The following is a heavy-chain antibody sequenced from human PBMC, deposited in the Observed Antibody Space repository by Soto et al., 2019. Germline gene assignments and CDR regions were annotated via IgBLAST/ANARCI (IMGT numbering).Heavy chain of an antibody. Sequence: NPSQTLSLTCTVSGGSISSGDYSWSWVRQSPGKGLEWIGHIYNSGITYYNPSPKSRVVISIDTSRNQFSLRLNSLTAADRAVYFCARGVTVFGLVSRFWFDPWGQGTVVTVSS. CDR3: ARGVTVFGLVSRFWFDP. CDR2: IYNSGIT. J-gene: IGHJ5*02. CDR1: GGSISSGDYS. D-gene: IGHD3-3*01. V-gene: IGHV4-30-4*01.